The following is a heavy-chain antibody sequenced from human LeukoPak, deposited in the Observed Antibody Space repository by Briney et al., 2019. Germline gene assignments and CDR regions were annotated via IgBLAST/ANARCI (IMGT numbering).Heavy chain of an antibody. CDR2: INPNSGGT. V-gene: IGHV1-2*02. J-gene: IGHJ5*02. D-gene: IGHD3-3*01. CDR1: GYTFTGYY. Sequence: ASVKVSCKASGYTFTGYYMHWVRQAPGQGLEWMGWINPNSGGTNYAQKFQGRVTMTRDTSISTAYMELSRLRSDDTAVYYCAREVDFWSGYYQNWFDPWGQGTLVIVSS. CDR3: AREVDFWSGYYQNWFDP.